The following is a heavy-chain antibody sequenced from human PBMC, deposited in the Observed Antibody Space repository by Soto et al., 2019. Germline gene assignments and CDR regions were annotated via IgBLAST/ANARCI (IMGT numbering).Heavy chain of an antibody. J-gene: IGHJ5*02. CDR1: GGTIRSPDW. V-gene: IGHV4-4*01. D-gene: IGHD6-19*01. CDR2: IFQSGST. CDR3: ARGRGRYSSGWSWFDP. Sequence: GTLALTCGVSGGTIRSPDWWTCVRQAPGKGLEWIGEIFQSGSTNYTPSLESRVTISVDKSKNQFSLTLTSVTAADTAVYFCARGRGRYSSGWSWFDPWGQGILVTVSS.